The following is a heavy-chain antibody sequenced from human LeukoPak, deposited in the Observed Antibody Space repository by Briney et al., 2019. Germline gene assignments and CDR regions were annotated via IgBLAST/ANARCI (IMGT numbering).Heavy chain of an antibody. CDR3: VKDRDGTGWYFPFDY. CDR1: GFNFRTYA. V-gene: IGHV3-23*01. J-gene: IGHJ4*02. CDR2: ISGSDPGT. D-gene: IGHD6-19*01. Sequence: GGSLRLSCAASGFNFRTYAMSWVRQAPGKGLEWVSAISGSDPGTYHADSVKGRFTISRDNSKNMLFLQMNSLRTEDTAVYYCVKDRDGTGWYFPFDYWGQGTLVTVSS.